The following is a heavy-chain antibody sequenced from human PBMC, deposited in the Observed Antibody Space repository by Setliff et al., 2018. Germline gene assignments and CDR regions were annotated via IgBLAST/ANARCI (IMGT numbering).Heavy chain of an antibody. J-gene: IGHJ4*02. Sequence: SETLSLTCAAYGGTFSDYHWTWIRQSPEKGLEWIGEINHRGSTNYNPSLKSRATISIDTSKDQFSLKLISMTAADTAVYYCARDCYPRYFDSWGQGTLVTVSS. CDR1: GGTFSDYH. CDR2: INHRGST. V-gene: IGHV4-34*01. D-gene: IGHD3-16*02. CDR3: ARDCYPRYFDS.